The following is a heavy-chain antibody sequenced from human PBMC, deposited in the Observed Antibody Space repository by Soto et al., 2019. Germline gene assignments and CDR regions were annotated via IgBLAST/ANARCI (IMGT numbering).Heavy chain of an antibody. CDR2: ISYDGSNK. D-gene: IGHD3-16*01. Sequence: GGSLRLSCAASGFTFSSYAMHWVRQAPGKGLEWVAVISYDGSNKYYADSVKGRFTISRDNSKNTLYLQMNSLRAEDTAVYYCARDWGTYYFDYWGQGTLVTVSS. J-gene: IGHJ4*02. CDR3: ARDWGTYYFDY. CDR1: GFTFSSYA. V-gene: IGHV3-30-3*01.